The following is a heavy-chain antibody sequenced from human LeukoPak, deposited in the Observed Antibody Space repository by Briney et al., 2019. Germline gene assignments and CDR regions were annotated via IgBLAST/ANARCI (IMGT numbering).Heavy chain of an antibody. CDR2: IYYSGST. CDR1: GGSISSYY. CDR3: ARVSPGIAVAGTVDY. V-gene: IGHV4-59*01. D-gene: IGHD6-19*01. Sequence: SETLSLTCTVSGGSISSYYWSWIRQPPGKGLEWIGYIYYSGSTNYNPSLKSQVTISVDTSKNQFSLKLSSVTAADTAVYYCARVSPGIAVAGTVDYWGQGTLVTVSS. J-gene: IGHJ4*02.